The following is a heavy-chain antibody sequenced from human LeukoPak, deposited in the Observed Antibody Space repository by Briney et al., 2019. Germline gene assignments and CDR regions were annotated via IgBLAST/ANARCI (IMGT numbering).Heavy chain of an antibody. CDR1: GGRFKSYG. CDR2: IIPIFDRP. V-gene: IGHV1-69*06. CDR3: ARGKTMVYCGGDGYRFDN. D-gene: IGHD2-21*02. Sequence: SVKVSCKTIGGRFKSYGFSWVRQAPGQGLEWMGGIIPIFDRPNYAQKFEGRVTITADKSTNTTYMEIRSLTSDDTAVYYCARGKTMVYCGGDGYRFDNWGQGTLVTVSS. J-gene: IGHJ4*02.